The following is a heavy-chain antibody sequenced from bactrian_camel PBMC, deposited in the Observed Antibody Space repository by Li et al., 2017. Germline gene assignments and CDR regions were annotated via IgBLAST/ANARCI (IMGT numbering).Heavy chain of an antibody. Sequence: VQLVESGGGTVQPGGSLRLSCAASGYTIKSNCMAWFRQRPGREREGVAAVASDGTIGYADSVKGRFTISQDNAKKSVYLQMDNLKPEDTATYYCGAAYPGYDYSSGCNFDFPYSGQGTQVTVS. J-gene: IGHJ6*01. CDR1: GYTIKSNC. D-gene: IGHD3*01. CDR2: VASDGTI. V-gene: IGHV3S53*01. CDR3: GAAYPGYDYSSGCNFDFPY.